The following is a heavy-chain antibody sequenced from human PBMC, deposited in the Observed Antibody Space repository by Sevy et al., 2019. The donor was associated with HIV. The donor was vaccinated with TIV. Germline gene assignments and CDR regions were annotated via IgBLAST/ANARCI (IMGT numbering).Heavy chain of an antibody. J-gene: IGHJ6*02. CDR3: ITDPAYRGYDEEVINYYFYGMDV. Sequence: GGSLRLSCTASGFTFSSAWMSWVRQAPGKGLEWVGRIKSEFDGGAIDYAAPVKGRFTISREDSKNTVYHQMNSLKTEDTAVYYCITDPAYRGYDEEVINYYFYGMDVWGQGTTVTVSS. D-gene: IGHD5-12*01. CDR1: GFTFSSAW. V-gene: IGHV3-15*01. CDR2: IKSEFDGGAI.